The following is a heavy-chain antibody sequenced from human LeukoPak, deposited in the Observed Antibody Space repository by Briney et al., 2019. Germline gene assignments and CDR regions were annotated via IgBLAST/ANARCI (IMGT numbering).Heavy chain of an antibody. V-gene: IGHV4-39*07. CDR2: IYYSGST. D-gene: IGHD2-8*01. CDR1: GGSISSSSYY. J-gene: IGHJ3*02. CDR3: ARGGAVLMVYAISAFDI. Sequence: SETLSLTCTVSGGSISSSSYYWGWIRQPPGKGLEWIGSIYYSGSTYYNPSLKSRVTISVDTSKNQFSLKLSSVTAADTAVYYCARGGAVLMVYAISAFDIWGQGTMVTVSS.